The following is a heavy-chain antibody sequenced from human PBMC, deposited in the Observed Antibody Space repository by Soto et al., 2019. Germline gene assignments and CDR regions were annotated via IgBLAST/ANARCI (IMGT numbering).Heavy chain of an antibody. V-gene: IGHV1-18*01. CDR3: ARVGRSSGSWEYYYYYGMDV. CDR2: ISAYNGNT. J-gene: IGHJ6*02. D-gene: IGHD3-10*01. Sequence: QVQLVQSGAEVKKPGASVKVSCKASGYTFTSYGISWVRQAPGQGLEWMGWISAYNGNTNYAQKLQGRVTMTTDTSTSTAYMELRSLRSDDTAVYYCARVGRSSGSWEYYYYYGMDVWGQGTTVTVSS. CDR1: GYTFTSYG.